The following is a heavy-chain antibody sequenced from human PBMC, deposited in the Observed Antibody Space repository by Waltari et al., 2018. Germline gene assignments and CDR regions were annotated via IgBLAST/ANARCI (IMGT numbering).Heavy chain of an antibody. Sequence: HLQLQESGPGLVKPSETLSLTCTVSDGSIRSTSYYWGWIRQPPGKGLAWIGSVYYDGYTYYNPSLKSRVTISLDTSKNQFSLKLTSVTAADTAVYYCARGAGHYKPFDSWGQGTLVTVSS. V-gene: IGHV4-39*07. CDR3: ARGAGHYKPFDS. CDR2: VYYDGYT. J-gene: IGHJ4*02. D-gene: IGHD4-4*01. CDR1: DGSIRSTSYY.